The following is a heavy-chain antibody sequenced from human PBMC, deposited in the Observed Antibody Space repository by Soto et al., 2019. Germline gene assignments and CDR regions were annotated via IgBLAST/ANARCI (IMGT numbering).Heavy chain of an antibody. CDR2: ISSSSSTI. CDR3: ARDLTTVVTTDYFDY. J-gene: IGHJ4*02. D-gene: IGHD4-17*01. Sequence: PGGSLRLSCAASGFTFSSYSMNWVRQAPGKGLEWVSYISSSSSTIYYADSVKGRFTISRDNAKNTLYLQMNSLRAEDTAVYYCARDLTTVVTTDYFDYWGQGTLVTVSS. CDR1: GFTFSSYS. V-gene: IGHV3-48*01.